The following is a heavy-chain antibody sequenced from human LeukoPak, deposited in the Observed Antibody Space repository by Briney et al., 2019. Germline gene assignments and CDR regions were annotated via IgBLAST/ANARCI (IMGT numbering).Heavy chain of an antibody. D-gene: IGHD1-26*01. CDR1: GLTFSNYA. CDR2: TTSTGTVT. J-gene: IGHJ4*02. Sequence: GGSLRLSCAASGLTFSNYAMLWVRQAPGKGLEWISSTTSTGTVTFYADSVRGRFTISRDNPKDTLYLQMNSLRAEDTAVYYCAKGGKWDVTPFDYWAREPWSPSPQ. V-gene: IGHV3-23*01. CDR3: AKGGKWDVTPFDY.